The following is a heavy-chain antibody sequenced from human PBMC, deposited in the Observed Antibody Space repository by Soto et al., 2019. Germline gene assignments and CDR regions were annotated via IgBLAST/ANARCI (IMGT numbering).Heavy chain of an antibody. Sequence: QVQLVQSGAEVKKPGSSVKVSCKDSGGTFSSYAISWVRQAPGQGLEWMGGIIPIFGTANYAQKFQGRCTITANEYTSTAYIELSSLRSEDTAVYYCARAGARSAIAYRMDVWGQGTTVTVSS. V-gene: IGHV1-69*01. D-gene: IGHD6-25*01. CDR3: ARAGARSAIAYRMDV. J-gene: IGHJ6*02. CDR2: IIPIFGTA. CDR1: GGTFSSYA.